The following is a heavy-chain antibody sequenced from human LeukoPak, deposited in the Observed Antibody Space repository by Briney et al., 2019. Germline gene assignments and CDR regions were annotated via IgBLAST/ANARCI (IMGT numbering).Heavy chain of an antibody. V-gene: IGHV3-11*04. CDR2: ISSTGDRS. CDR1: GFTFSVYY. CDR3: ARVYDFWSGYYLDY. Sequence: KPGGSLRVSCAASGFTFSVYYMTWIRHAPGKGLVCVSYISSTGDRSLCAESVRGRFTISRDNAKNSLSLQMDSLRAEDTAIYYCARVYDFWSGYYLDYWGQGALVTVSS. J-gene: IGHJ4*02. D-gene: IGHD3-3*01.